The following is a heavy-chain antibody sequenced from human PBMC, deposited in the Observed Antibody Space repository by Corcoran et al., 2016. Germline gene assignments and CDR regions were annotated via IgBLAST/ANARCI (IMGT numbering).Heavy chain of an antibody. D-gene: IGHD3-3*01. CDR3: AGAITIFGVVASTRFDP. CDR2: INHSGST. CDR1: GGSFSGYY. V-gene: IGHV4-34*01. J-gene: IGHJ5*02. Sequence: QVQLQQWGAGLLKPSETLSLTCAVYGGSFSGYYWSWIRQPPGKGLEWIGEINHSGSTNYNPSLKSRVTISVDTSKNQFSLKLSSVTAADTAVYYCAGAITIFGVVASTRFDPWGQGTLVTVSS.